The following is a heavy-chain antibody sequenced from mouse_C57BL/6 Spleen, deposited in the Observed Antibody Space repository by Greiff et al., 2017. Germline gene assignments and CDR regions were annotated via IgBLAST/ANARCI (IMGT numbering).Heavy chain of an antibody. J-gene: IGHJ2*01. CDR3: ARSDYSNYGYFDY. CDR2: INPNNGGT. V-gene: IGHV1-26*01. D-gene: IGHD2-5*01. CDR1: GYTFTDYY. Sequence: EVQLQQSGPELVKPGASVKISCKASGYTFTDYYMNWVKQSHGKSLEWIGDINPNNGGTSYNQKFKGKATLTVDKSSSTAYMELRSLTSEDSAVYYCARSDYSNYGYFDYWGQGTTLTVSS.